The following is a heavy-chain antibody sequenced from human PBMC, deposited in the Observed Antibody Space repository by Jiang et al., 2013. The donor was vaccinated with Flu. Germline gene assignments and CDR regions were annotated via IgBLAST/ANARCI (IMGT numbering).Heavy chain of an antibody. CDR3: ARRQGDPGKAFDI. CDR1: GYSFSSFW. Sequence: GAEVKKPGESLKISCKGSGYSFSSFWIGWVRQMPGKGLEWMGLIYPGDSDTRYSPSFQGQVTTSADKSISTAYLQWSSLKASDTAMYYCARRQGDPGKAFDIWGQGTMVTVSS. CDR2: IYPGDSDT. J-gene: IGHJ3*02. V-gene: IGHV5-51*03.